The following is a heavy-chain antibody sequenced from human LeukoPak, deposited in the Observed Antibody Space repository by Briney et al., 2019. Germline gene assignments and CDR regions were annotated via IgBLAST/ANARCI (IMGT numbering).Heavy chain of an antibody. CDR3: ARVGRAAMAIGY. D-gene: IGHD5-18*01. CDR1: GYTFSTYP. Sequence: GASVKVSCKASGYTFSTYPMNWVRRAPGQRLEWMGWINAGNGNTKYSQKFQGRVTITRDTSASTAYMELSSLRSEDTAVYYCARVGRAAMAIGYWGQGTLVTVSS. J-gene: IGHJ4*02. V-gene: IGHV1-3*01. CDR2: INAGNGNT.